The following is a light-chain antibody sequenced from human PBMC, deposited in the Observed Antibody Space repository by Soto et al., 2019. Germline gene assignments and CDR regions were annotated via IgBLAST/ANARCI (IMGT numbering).Light chain of an antibody. CDR1: SSDIGGYDY. J-gene: IGLJ3*02. Sequence: QSALTQPPSASGSPGQSVTISRTGTSSDIGGYDYVSWYQQHPGKAPKLIIYEVNKRPSGVPDRFSGSKSGNTASLIVSGLQAEDEADYYCSSYAGSNNLVFAGGTKVTVL. V-gene: IGLV2-8*01. CDR3: SSYAGSNNLV. CDR2: EVN.